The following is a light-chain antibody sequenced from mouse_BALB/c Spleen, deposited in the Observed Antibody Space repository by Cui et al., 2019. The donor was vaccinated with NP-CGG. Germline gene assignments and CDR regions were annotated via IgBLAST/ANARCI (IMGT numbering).Light chain of an antibody. CDR3: ALWYSNHWV. V-gene: IGLV1*01. J-gene: IGLJ1*01. CDR2: ATN. Sequence: QAVVTQEPARTTSPGQTVTLTCRSSTGAVTTSNYANWVQENPDHLFTGLIGATNNRAPGVPARFSGSLIGDKAALTITGAQTEDEAIYFCALWYSNHWVFGGGTKLTVL. CDR1: TGAVTTSNY.